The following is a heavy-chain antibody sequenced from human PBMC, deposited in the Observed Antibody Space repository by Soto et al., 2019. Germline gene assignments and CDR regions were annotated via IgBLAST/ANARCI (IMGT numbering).Heavy chain of an antibody. CDR3: ARGLVIRPYYYHGMDV. J-gene: IGHJ6*02. V-gene: IGHV4-30-4*01. CDR1: GGSISSGDYF. Sequence: PSETLSLTCTVSGGSISSGDYFWSWIRQSPGKGLERIGYISSIGSTYYNPSLKSRVSVSRDTSKNQFSLKLSSVTTTDTAVYYCARGLVIRPYYYHGMDVGGQGTTVT. D-gene: IGHD3-9*01. CDR2: ISSIGST.